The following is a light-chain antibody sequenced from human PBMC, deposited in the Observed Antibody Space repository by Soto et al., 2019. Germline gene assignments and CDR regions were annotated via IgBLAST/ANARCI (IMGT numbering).Light chain of an antibody. V-gene: IGKV3D-15*01. Sequence: EIVLTQSPGTLSLSPGERATLSCRASQRISSNSLAWYQQKPGQAPRLLIYDASNRATGIPDRFSGSGSGTEFTLTISSLQSEDFAVYYCQQYNNWPPVTFGQGTKVDIK. J-gene: IGKJ1*01. CDR2: DAS. CDR1: QRISSN. CDR3: QQYNNWPPVT.